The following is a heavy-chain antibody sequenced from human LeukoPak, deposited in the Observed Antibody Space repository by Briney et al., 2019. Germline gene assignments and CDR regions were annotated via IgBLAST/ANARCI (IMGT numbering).Heavy chain of an antibody. V-gene: IGHV1-24*01. CDR1: GYTLTELS. J-gene: IGHJ4*02. CDR2: FDPEDGET. CDR3: ATALGYYDSSGYPPFDY. Sequence: APVKVSCKVSGYTLTELSMHWVRQAPGKGLEGMGGFDPEDGETIYAQKFQGRVTMTEDTSTDTAYMELSSLRSEDTAVYYCATALGYYDSSGYPPFDYWGQGTLVTVSS. D-gene: IGHD3-22*01.